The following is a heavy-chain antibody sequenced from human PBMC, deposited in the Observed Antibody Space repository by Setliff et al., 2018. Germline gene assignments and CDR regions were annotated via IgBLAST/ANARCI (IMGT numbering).Heavy chain of an antibody. CDR1: GGTFSSYG. J-gene: IGHJ6*03. V-gene: IGHV1-69*05. Sequence: SVKVSCKASGGTFSSYGISWVRQAPGQGLEWMGGTIPMFGTTSHARQFQGRVTIITDESTSTAYMQLSSLGSEDTAVYYCVREGVDSRSSTDYRYYMDVWGKGTTVTVSS. CDR2: TIPMFGTT. CDR3: VREGVDSRSSTDYRYYMDV. D-gene: IGHD3-22*01.